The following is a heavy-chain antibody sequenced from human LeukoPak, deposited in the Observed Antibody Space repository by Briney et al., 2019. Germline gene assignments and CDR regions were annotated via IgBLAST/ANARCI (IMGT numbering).Heavy chain of an antibody. J-gene: IGHJ1*01. CDR3: ARDSLAATGTPKYFQH. D-gene: IGHD6-13*01. Sequence: PGGSLRLSCAASGFTFSNYAMQWVRQAPGKGLEWVANIKQDGSEKYYVDSVKGRFTISRDNAKNSLYLQMNSLRVEDTAVYYCARDSLAATGTPKYFQHWGQGTLVTVSS. V-gene: IGHV3-7*01. CDR1: GFTFSNYA. CDR2: IKQDGSEK.